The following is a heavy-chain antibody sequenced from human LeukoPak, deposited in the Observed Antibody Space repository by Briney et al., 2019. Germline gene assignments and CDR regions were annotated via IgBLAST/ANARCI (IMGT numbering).Heavy chain of an antibody. CDR1: GFTVSTKY. Sequence: PGGSLRLSCAASGFTVSTKYMNWVRQAPGKGLGWVSIIYSGGDTYYTDSVRGRFTISRDNSKNTLFLQMNSLRTEDTAVYYCARVGDHYHWYFDLWGRGTLVTVSS. CDR2: IYSGGDT. V-gene: IGHV3-53*01. CDR3: ARVGDHYHWYFDL. J-gene: IGHJ2*01. D-gene: IGHD3-10*01.